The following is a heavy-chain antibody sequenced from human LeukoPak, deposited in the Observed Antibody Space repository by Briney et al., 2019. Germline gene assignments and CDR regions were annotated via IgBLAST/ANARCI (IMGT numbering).Heavy chain of an antibody. CDR1: GYTFTSYY. CDR2: INPSGGST. Sequence: ASVKVSCKASGYTFTSYYMHWVRQAPGQGLEWMGIINPSGGSTSYAQKFQGRVTMTRDMSTSTVYMELSSLRSEDTAVYYCAGGPKQQLLWGRASNGFDPWGQGTLVTVSS. D-gene: IGHD2-2*01. V-gene: IGHV1-46*01. CDR3: AGGPKQQLLWGRASNGFDP. J-gene: IGHJ5*02.